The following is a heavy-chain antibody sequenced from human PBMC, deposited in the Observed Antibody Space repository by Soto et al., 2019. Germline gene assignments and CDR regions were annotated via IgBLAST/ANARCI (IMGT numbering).Heavy chain of an antibody. CDR1: GASISSSDYY. D-gene: IGHD1-26*01. V-gene: IGHV4-39*01. CDR2: IYGGST. J-gene: IGHJ5*02. CDR3: VRGFPTGGYHNGNWFDP. Sequence: SETLSLTCSVSGASISSSDYYWGWIRQPPGQGLEWIGSIYGGSTYYNPSLKSRVTISVDTSKNQFSLRLSSVTAADTAVFYCVRGFPTGGYHNGNWFDPWGQGTLVTVSS.